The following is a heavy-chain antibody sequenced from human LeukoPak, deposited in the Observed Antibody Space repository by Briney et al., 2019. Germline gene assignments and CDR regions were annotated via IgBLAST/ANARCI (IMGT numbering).Heavy chain of an antibody. Sequence: GGSLRLSCAASGFTVSGTHMSWVRQAPGEGLEWVAAMYTGGTTYYTDAVTGRFTVSRDTSRNILFLHMDSPRAEDTAVYYCAKDEVSSGGGLASWGQGTLVIVSS. J-gene: IGHJ5*02. CDR2: MYTGGTT. CDR3: AKDEVSSGGGLAS. V-gene: IGHV3-53*01. CDR1: GFTVSGTH. D-gene: IGHD3-10*01.